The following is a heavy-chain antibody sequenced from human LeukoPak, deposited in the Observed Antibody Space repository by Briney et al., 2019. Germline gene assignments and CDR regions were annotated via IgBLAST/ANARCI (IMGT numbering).Heavy chain of an antibody. CDR3: ARSESRWFGELYAFDI. CDR2: ISWNSGSI. CDR1: GFTFDDYA. Sequence: GRSLRLSCAASGFTFDDYAMHWVRQAPGKGLEWVSGISWNSGSIGYADSVKGRFTISRDNAKNSLYLQMNSLRSEDTAVYYCARSESRWFGELYAFDIWGQGTMVTVSS. V-gene: IGHV3-9*01. D-gene: IGHD3-10*01. J-gene: IGHJ3*02.